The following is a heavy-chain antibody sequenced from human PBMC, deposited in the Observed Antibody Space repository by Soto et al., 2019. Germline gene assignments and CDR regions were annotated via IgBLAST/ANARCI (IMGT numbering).Heavy chain of an antibody. CDR1: GGSFSGYI. D-gene: IGHD1-26*01. CDR3: ARGLISGSHYSGGWYYFDY. CDR2: INHSGSA. V-gene: IGHV4-34*01. J-gene: IGHJ4*02. Sequence: QVQLQQWGAGLLKPSETLSLTCAVYGGSFSGYIWSWIRQTPGKGLQWIGQINHSGSANYNPSLKSRVPISVHTSNSQFSLELSSVTAADTAVYYCARGLISGSHYSGGWYYFDYWGQGTLVTVSS.